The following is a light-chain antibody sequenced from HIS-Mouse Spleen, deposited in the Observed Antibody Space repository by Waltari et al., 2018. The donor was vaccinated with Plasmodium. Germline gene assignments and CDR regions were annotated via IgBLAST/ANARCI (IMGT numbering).Light chain of an antibody. Sequence: SYALTPPPSVSVSPGQTARNTCSGDVLPKKYAYWYQQKSGQAPVLVIYEDSKRPSGIPERFSGSSSGTMATLTISGAQVEDEADYYCYSTDSSGNHRVFGGGTKLTVL. CDR3: YSTDSSGNHRV. CDR1: VLPKKY. CDR2: EDS. V-gene: IGLV3-10*01. J-gene: IGLJ3*02.